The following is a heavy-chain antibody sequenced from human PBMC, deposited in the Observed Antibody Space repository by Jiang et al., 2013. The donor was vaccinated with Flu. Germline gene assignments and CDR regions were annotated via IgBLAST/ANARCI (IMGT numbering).Heavy chain of an antibody. V-gene: IGHV3-33*01. CDR2: IWYDGTNK. CDR3: ARDLGVVNYYQGLDV. Sequence: VESGGGVVQPGRSLRLSCAASGFSFSSYGMHWVRQAPGKGLEWVAVIWYDGTNKNYADSVKGRFTISRDNSKNTLYLQMNSLRAEDTAVYYCARDLGVVNYYQGLDVWGQGTTVTVSS. CDR1: GFSFSSYG. D-gene: IGHD3-3*01. J-gene: IGHJ6*02.